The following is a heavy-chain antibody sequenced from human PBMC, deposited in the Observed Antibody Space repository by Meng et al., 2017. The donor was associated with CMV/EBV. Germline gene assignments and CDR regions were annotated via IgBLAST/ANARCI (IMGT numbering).Heavy chain of an antibody. Sequence: GESLKISCAASGFTFSDYYMSWIRQAPGKGLEWVSYISSSGSTIYYADSVKGRFTISRDNAKNSLYLQMNSLRAEDTAVYYCARMQDDFWSGSPVPGMDVWGQGTTVTVSS. J-gene: IGHJ6*02. CDR1: GFTFSDYY. CDR2: ISSSGSTI. V-gene: IGHV3-11*01. D-gene: IGHD3-3*01. CDR3: ARMQDDFWSGSPVPGMDV.